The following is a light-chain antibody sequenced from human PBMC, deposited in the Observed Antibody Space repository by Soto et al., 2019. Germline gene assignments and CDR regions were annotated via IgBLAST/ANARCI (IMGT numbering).Light chain of an antibody. V-gene: IGKV1-5*01. Sequence: IQMTQSPSTLSASIGDRVTITCRASQSINNRLAWYQQMPGKAPNLLIYDASSLESGVPSRFRGSGSETEFTLTISGLQTDDFATYYCQQFIDGWTFGKGTKVDI. J-gene: IGKJ1*01. CDR3: QQFIDGWT. CDR2: DAS. CDR1: QSINNR.